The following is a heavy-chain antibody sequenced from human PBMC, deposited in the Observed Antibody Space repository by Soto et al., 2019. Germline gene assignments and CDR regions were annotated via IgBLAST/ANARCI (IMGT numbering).Heavy chain of an antibody. CDR2: IYYSGST. V-gene: IGHV4-31*03. Sequence: QVQLQESGPGLVKPSQTLSLTCTVSGGSIGSGGYYWSWIRQHPGKGLEWIGYIYYSGSTYYNPSLKSRVTIAVDTSKNQFPLKLSSVTAADAAVYYCASDSSSPGGEVGGLDYWGQGTLVTVSS. J-gene: IGHJ4*02. CDR3: ASDSSSPGGEVGGLDY. D-gene: IGHD6-13*01. CDR1: GGSIGSGGYY.